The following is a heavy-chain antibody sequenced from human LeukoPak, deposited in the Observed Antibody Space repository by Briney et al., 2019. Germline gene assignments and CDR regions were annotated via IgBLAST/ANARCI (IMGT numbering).Heavy chain of an antibody. CDR2: ISSSGRTI. CDR1: GFTFSSYE. Sequence: PGGSLRLSCAASGFTFSSYEMNWVRQAPGKGLEWVSYISSSGRTIFYADSVKGRFTISRDSAKKSVYLQMNSLRDEDTAVYYCARDGGGHSNGNDAFDIWGQGTMVTVSS. CDR3: ARDGGGHSNGNDAFDI. J-gene: IGHJ3*02. V-gene: IGHV3-48*03. D-gene: IGHD3-16*01.